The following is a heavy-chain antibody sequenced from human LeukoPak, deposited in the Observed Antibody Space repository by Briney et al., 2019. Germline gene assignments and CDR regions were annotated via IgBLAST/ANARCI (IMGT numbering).Heavy chain of an antibody. Sequence: PGGSLRLSCAASGFTFSSYAMSWVRQAPGKGLEWVSAISGSGGSTYYAGSVKGRFTISRDNSKNTLYLQMNSLRAEDTAVYYCAKAFYYRTYYFDYWGQGTLVTVSS. CDR1: GFTFSSYA. CDR2: ISGSGGST. D-gene: IGHD2/OR15-2a*01. CDR3: AKAFYYRTYYFDY. J-gene: IGHJ4*02. V-gene: IGHV3-23*01.